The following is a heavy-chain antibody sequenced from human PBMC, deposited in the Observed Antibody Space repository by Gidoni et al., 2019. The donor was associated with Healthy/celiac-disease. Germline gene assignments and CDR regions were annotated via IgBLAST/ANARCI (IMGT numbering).Heavy chain of an antibody. V-gene: IGHV3-48*02. CDR1: GFPFSSYS. CDR2: ISSSSSTI. CDR3: ARDGEAARLRWYFDL. J-gene: IGHJ2*01. Sequence: EVQLVESGGGLVQPGGSLRLSCAASGFPFSSYSMNGVRQAPGKGLEWVSYISSSSSTIYYADSVKGRFTISRDNAKNSLYLQMNSLRDEDTAVYYCARDGEAARLRWYFDLWGRGTLVTVSS. D-gene: IGHD6-6*01.